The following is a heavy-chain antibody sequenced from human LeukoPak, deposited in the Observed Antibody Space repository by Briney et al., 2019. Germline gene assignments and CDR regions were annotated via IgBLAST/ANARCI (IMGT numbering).Heavy chain of an antibody. V-gene: IGHV4-59*01. CDR1: GGSISSYY. CDR2: IYYSGST. CDR3: ARMYYHDSSGYYNRHDAFDI. J-gene: IGHJ3*02. Sequence: PSETLSLTCTVSGGSISSYYWSWIRQPPGKGLEWIGYIYYSGSTNYNPSLKSRVTISVDTSKNQFSLKLSSVTAADTAVYYCARMYYHDSSGYYNRHDAFDIWGQGTMVTVSS. D-gene: IGHD3-22*01.